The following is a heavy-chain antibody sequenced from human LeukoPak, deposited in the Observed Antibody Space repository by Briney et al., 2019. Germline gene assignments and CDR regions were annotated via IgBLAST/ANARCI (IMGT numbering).Heavy chain of an antibody. V-gene: IGHV4-39*07. CDR2: IYYSGST. J-gene: IGHJ5*02. D-gene: IGHD6-13*01. CDR1: GGSISTSSHY. CDR3: AVSAAGLFDP. Sequence: SETLSLTCDVSGGSISTSSHYWGWIRQPPGKGLEWIGSIYYSGSTYYNPSLKSRVTISVDTSKNQFSLMLSSVTAADTAVYYCAVSAAGLFDPWGQGTLVTVSS.